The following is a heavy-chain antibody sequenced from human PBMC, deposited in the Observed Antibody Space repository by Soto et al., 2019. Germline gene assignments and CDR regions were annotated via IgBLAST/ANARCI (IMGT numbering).Heavy chain of an antibody. CDR3: ASHFTGVLVLGTSPPGGDNYGWDV. J-gene: IGHJ6*02. Sequence: QVQLVQSGAEVKKPGSSVKVSCKASGGTFSRYTFTWVRQAPGQGLEWMGRIIPILDIPNYAQNFQGRVTITAEKSTSTAYLELSSLTSEDTAVYYCASHFTGVLVLGTSPPGGDNYGWDVWGQGTTVTVSS. CDR2: IIPILDIP. CDR1: GGTFSRYT. D-gene: IGHD2-8*02. V-gene: IGHV1-69*02.